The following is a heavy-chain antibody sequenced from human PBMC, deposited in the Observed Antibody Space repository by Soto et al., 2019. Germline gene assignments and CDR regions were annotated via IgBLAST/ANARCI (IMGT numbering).Heavy chain of an antibody. Sequence: PGGSLRLSCAASGFTFGSYWMHWVRQAPGKGLMWVSHINNDGSSTTFADSVKGRFTISRDNAKNTLFLQMNSLRAEDTAVYYCARAGTFILDYYYYMDVWGKGTTVTVSS. D-gene: IGHD2-15*01. CDR3: ARAGTFILDYYYYMDV. V-gene: IGHV3-74*01. CDR1: GFTFGSYW. J-gene: IGHJ6*03. CDR2: INNDGSST.